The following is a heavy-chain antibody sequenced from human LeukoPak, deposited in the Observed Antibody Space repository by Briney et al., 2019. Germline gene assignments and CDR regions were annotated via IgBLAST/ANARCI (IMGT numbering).Heavy chain of an antibody. CDR3: ARVDSSGYYYAGAFDI. Sequence: GGSLRLSCAASGFTFSSYEMNWVRQAPGKGLEWVSYISSSGSTIYYADSVKGRFTISRDNAKNSLYLQMNSLRAEDTAVYYCARVDSSGYYYAGAFDIWGQGTMVTVSS. J-gene: IGHJ3*02. V-gene: IGHV3-48*03. CDR1: GFTFSSYE. CDR2: ISSSGSTI. D-gene: IGHD3-22*01.